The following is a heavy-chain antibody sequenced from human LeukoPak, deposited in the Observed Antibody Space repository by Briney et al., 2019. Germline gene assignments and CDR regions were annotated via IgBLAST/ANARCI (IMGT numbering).Heavy chain of an antibody. V-gene: IGHV4-4*07. D-gene: IGHD2-15*01. J-gene: IGHJ5*02. Sequence: SETLSLTCTVSGGSISSYYWSWIRQPAGKGLEWIGRIYTSGSTNYNPSLKSRVTMSVDTSKNQFSLKLNSVTAADTAVYYCARAGYCSGGSCYGGGWFDPWGQGTLVTVSS. CDR3: ARAGYCSGGSCYGGGWFDP. CDR2: IYTSGST. CDR1: GGSISSYY.